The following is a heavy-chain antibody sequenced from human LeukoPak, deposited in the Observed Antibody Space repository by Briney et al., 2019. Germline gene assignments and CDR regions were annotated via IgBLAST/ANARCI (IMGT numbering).Heavy chain of an antibody. V-gene: IGHV4-31*03. CDR1: GGSISSGGYY. D-gene: IGHD6-19*01. CDR3: ARAGYSSGWYQGGDASDI. CDR2: IYYSGST. Sequence: SQTLSLTCTVSGGSISSGGYYWSWIRQHPGKGLEWIGYIYYSGSTYYNPSLKSRVTISVDTSKNQFSLKLSSVTAADTAVYYCARAGYSSGWYQGGDASDIWGQGTMVTVSS. J-gene: IGHJ3*02.